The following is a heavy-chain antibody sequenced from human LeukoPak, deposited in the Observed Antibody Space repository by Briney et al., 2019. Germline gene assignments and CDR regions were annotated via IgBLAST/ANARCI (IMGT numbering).Heavy chain of an antibody. CDR1: GYTFTSYA. Sequence: ASVKVSCKASGYTFTSYAMHWVRQAPGQRLEWMGWINAGNGNTKYSQKFQGRVTIARDTSASTAYMELSSLRSEDTAVYYCARDHDILTGYLFDYWGQGTLVTVS. V-gene: IGHV1-3*01. CDR2: INAGNGNT. CDR3: ARDHDILTGYLFDY. J-gene: IGHJ4*02. D-gene: IGHD3-9*01.